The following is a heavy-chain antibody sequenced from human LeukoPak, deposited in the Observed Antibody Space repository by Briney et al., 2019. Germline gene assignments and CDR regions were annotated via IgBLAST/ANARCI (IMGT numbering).Heavy chain of an antibody. V-gene: IGHV4-59*01. Sequence: SETLSLTCAVYGGSFSGYYWSWIRQPPGKGLEWIGYIYYSGSTNYNPSLKSRVTISVDTSKNQFSLKLSSVTAADTAVYYCARTPVVRLWFGEEGNWFDPWGQGTLVTVSS. J-gene: IGHJ5*02. D-gene: IGHD3-10*01. CDR2: IYYSGST. CDR1: GGSFSGYY. CDR3: ARTPVVRLWFGEEGNWFDP.